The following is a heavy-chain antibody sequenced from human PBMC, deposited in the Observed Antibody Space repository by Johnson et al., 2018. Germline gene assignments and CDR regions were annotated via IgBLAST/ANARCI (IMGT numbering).Heavy chain of an antibody. CDR2: IMPIFGSA. CDR1: GGSFNNYA. J-gene: IGHJ6*02. V-gene: IGHV1-69*13. CDR3: AREWMEASMKYYGLDV. D-gene: IGHD3/OR15-3a*01. Sequence: QVQLVQSGAEVTKPGSSVRVSCKASGGSFNNYAISWVRQAPGQGLEWMGGIMPIFGSANYAQTFQGRVPITADEWTNTVYMELSSRRFEDTAVDFCAREWMEASMKYYGLDVWGLGTTVTVSS.